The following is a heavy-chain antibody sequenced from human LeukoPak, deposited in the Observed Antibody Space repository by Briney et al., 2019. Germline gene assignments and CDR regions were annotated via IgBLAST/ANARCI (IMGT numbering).Heavy chain of an antibody. CDR2: IRNGGSNK. CDR1: GFTFSSYS. V-gene: IGHV3-30*02. D-gene: IGHD2-2*01. CDR3: YGTQHIVVVPAGAIVPFRRYFQH. Sequence: GGSLRLSCAASGFTFSSYSMHWVRQAPGKGLEWVAFIRNGGSNKYYADSVKGRFTISRDNSKNTLYLQMNSLRAEDTAVYYWYGTQHIVVVPAGAIVPFRRYFQHWGEGTLVTVSS. J-gene: IGHJ1*01.